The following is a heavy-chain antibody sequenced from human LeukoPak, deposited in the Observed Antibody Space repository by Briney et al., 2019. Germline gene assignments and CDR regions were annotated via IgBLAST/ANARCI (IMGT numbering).Heavy chain of an antibody. J-gene: IGHJ3*02. D-gene: IGHD1-1*01. CDR1: GFTFSSYA. V-gene: IGHV3-23*01. CDR2: IRGSGGTT. Sequence: GGSLRLSCAASGFTFSSYAMSWVRQTPGKGLEWVSAIRGSGGTTYYADSVKGRFTISRDTSKNTLSLQMNSLRAEDTAVYYCAKDMGGTSFAFDIWGQGTMVTVSS. CDR3: AKDMGGTSFAFDI.